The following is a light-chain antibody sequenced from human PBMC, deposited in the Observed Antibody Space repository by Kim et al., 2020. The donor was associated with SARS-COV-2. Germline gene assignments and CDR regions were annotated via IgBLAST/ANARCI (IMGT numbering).Light chain of an antibody. V-gene: IGLV3-19*01. J-gene: IGLJ3*02. CDR2: GKN. CDR1: SLRSYY. CDR3: NSRDNSGNRRWV. Sequence: GQTVRITCQGDSLRSYYASWYQQKPGQAPVLVIYGKNNRPSGIPDRFSGSSSGNTASLTITGAQAEDEADYYCNSRDNSGNRRWVFGGGTQLTVL.